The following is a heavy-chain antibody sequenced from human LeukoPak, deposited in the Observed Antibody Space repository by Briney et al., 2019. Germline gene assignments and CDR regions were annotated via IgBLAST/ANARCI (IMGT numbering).Heavy chain of an antibody. CDR1: GGSISAYY. D-gene: IGHD6-19*01. V-gene: IGHV4-4*07. Sequence: SETLSLTCAVSGGSISAYYWNWIRQPAGKGLEWIGRIDTSGSTKYNPSLKSRVTMSLDTSKNQFSLKLSSVTAADTAVYFCATEYASGWGADHWGQGTLVTVSS. CDR2: IDTSGST. J-gene: IGHJ4*02. CDR3: ATEYASGWGADH.